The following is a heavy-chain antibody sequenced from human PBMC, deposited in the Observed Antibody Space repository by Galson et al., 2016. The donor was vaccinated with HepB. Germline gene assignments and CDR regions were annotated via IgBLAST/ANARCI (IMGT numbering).Heavy chain of an antibody. V-gene: IGHV4-4*02. J-gene: IGHJ4*02. CDR3: ARGVGWLQRSYYFDY. CDR2: IYHSGST. D-gene: IGHD5-24*01. CDR1: GVSISSDYW. Sequence: SETLSLTCAVSGVSISSDYWWTWVRQPPGKGLEWIGEIYHSGSTSYNPSLKSRVTMSVDNSRSQFSLRLSSVTAADTSVYYCARGVGWLQRSYYFDYWGQGTLVTVSS.